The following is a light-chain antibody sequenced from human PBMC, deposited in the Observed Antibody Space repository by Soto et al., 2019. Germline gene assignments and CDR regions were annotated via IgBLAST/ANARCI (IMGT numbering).Light chain of an antibody. Sequence: EIVMTQSPATLSVSPGDRATLSCRASQTVSSNLAWYQQKPGQAPRLLIYGASTRATGIPARFSGSGSGAEFTRTITSLQSEDFAVYYCQQYNNWPRTFGQGTKVSIK. V-gene: IGKV3-15*01. CDR3: QQYNNWPRT. CDR1: QTVSSN. J-gene: IGKJ1*01. CDR2: GAS.